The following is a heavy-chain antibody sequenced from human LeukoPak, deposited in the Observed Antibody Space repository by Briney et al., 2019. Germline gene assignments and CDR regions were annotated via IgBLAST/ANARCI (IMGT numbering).Heavy chain of an antibody. Sequence: GGSLRLSCAASGFTFNIYGMSWVRQAPGKGLEWVSSVGGGNDIHYADSVKGRFTGSRDDAKNTVYLQMNSLRAEDTALYYCAKANGGSSYGYWDYWGQGTLVTVSS. J-gene: IGHJ4*02. CDR1: GFTFNIYG. CDR2: VGGGNDI. CDR3: AKANGGSSYGYWDY. V-gene: IGHV3-23*01. D-gene: IGHD5-18*01.